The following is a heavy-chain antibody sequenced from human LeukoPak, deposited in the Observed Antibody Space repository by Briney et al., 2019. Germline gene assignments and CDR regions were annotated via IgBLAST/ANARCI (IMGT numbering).Heavy chain of an antibody. CDR2: INPNSGGT. CDR1: GYTFTGYY. V-gene: IGHV1-2*02. Sequence: GASVKVSCKASGYTFTGYYMHWVRQAPGQGLEWMGWINPNSGGTNYAQKFQGRVTMTRDTSISTAYMELSRLRSDDTAVYYCARSYLGRYSGAFDIWGQGTMVTVSS. CDR3: ARSYLGRYSGAFDI. D-gene: IGHD3-9*01. J-gene: IGHJ3*02.